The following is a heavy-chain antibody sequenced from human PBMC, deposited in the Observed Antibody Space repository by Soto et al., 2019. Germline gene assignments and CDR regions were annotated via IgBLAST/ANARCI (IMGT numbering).Heavy chain of an antibody. J-gene: IGHJ4*02. Sequence: PSETLSLTCSVSGGSMSEYFWSWIRQSPGKGLEWIGYIYYLGSTDYNPSLKSRVTISVDTSKRQFSLRLTSVTAADTGVYYCARDGYDGSGSPYPAYWGPGTQVTVS. V-gene: IGHV4-59*01. CDR2: IYYLGST. CDR3: ARDGYDGSGSPYPAY. D-gene: IGHD3-10*01. CDR1: GGSMSEYF.